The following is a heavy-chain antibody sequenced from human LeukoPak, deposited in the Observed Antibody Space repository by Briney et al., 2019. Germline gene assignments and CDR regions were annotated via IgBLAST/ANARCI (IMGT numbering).Heavy chain of an antibody. CDR1: GYTFTGYY. D-gene: IGHD6-19*01. CDR2: INPNTGAT. V-gene: IGHV1-2*02. CDR3: ARDRVGSGWPRPYYFEI. J-gene: IGHJ4*02. Sequence: ASVRVSCKPSGYTFTGYYMHWVRQAPGQGLEWMGWINPNTGATIYAHKFQGRVSMTRDTSISTAYMELTSLRSGDTALYYCARDRVGSGWPRPYYFEIWGQGTMVTVSS.